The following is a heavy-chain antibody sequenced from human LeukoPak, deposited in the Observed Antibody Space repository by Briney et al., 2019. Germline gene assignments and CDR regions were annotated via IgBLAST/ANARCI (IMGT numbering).Heavy chain of an antibody. Sequence: PSQTLSLTCTVSGGSISRGGYYWSWIRQHPGKGLEWIGYIYYSGSTYYNPPLKSRVTISVDTSKNQFSLKLSSVTAADTAVYYCARSASGGSGVLDYWGQGTLVTVSS. J-gene: IGHJ4*02. V-gene: IGHV4-31*03. CDR1: GGSISRGGYY. CDR3: ARSASGGSGVLDY. CDR2: IYYSGST. D-gene: IGHD2-15*01.